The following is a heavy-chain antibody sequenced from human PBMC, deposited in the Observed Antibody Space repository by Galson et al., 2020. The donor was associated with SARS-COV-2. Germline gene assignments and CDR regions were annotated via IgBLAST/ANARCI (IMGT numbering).Heavy chain of an antibody. Sequence: SETLSLTRAVSGGSIRTSNSYWSWVRQPQGEGLEWLASISSSGSASYNPSLKSRVSISVDTSKNQFSLRLSSVTAADTALYYCARTLPVSFSDYWGQGTLVTVSS. CDR1: GGSIRTSNSY. J-gene: IGHJ4*02. D-gene: IGHD1-26*01. CDR2: ISSSGSA. CDR3: ARTLPVSFSDY. V-gene: IGHV4-39*07.